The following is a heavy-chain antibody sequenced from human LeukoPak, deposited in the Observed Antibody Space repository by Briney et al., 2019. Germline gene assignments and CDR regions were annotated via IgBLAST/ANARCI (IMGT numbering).Heavy chain of an antibody. CDR1: GGSISSSSYY. J-gene: IGHJ6*02. V-gene: IGHV4-39*07. CDR3: ARAMITFGGVIVDYYYYGMDV. D-gene: IGHD3-16*02. Sequence: PSETLSLTCTVSGGSISSSSYYWGWIRQPPGKGLEWIGSIYHSGSTYYNPSLKSRVTISVDTSKNQFSLKLSSVTAADTAVYYCARAMITFGGVIVDYYYYGMDVWGQGTTVTVSS. CDR2: IYHSGST.